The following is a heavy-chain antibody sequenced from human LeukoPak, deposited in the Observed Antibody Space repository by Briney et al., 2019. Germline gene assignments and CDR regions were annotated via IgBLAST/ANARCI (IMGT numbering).Heavy chain of an antibody. J-gene: IGHJ4*02. Sequence: PGRSLRLSCAASGFTFDDYAMHWVRQAPRKGLEWVSGISWNSGSIGYADSVKGRFTISRDNAKNSLYLQMNSLRAEDTAVYYCAGTDFLTGFSSYYFDYWGQGTLVTVSS. CDR1: GFTFDDYA. CDR3: AGTDFLTGFSSYYFDY. CDR2: ISWNSGSI. D-gene: IGHD3-9*01. V-gene: IGHV3-9*01.